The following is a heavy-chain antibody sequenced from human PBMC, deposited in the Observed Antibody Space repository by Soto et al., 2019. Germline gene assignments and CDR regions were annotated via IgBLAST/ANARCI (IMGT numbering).Heavy chain of an antibody. CDR1: GGTSASYA. CDR3: ARIGFVGKNLEFDY. D-gene: IGHD3-3*01. J-gene: IGHJ4*02. Sequence: QVQLVQSGAEVKKPGSSVKVSCKASGGTSASYAITWVRQAPGQGLGWLGGIILIFGTANYAQKFQGRVTITADKSTSTAYMELSSLRSEDTAVYYCARIGFVGKNLEFDYWGQGTLVTVSS. V-gene: IGHV1-69*06. CDR2: IILIFGTA.